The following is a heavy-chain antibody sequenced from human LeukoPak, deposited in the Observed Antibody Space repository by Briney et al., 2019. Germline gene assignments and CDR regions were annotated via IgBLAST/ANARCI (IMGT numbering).Heavy chain of an antibody. D-gene: IGHD3-22*01. CDR1: GFTVSSNY. J-gene: IGHJ4*02. CDR2: INSDGSST. Sequence: GGSLRLSCAASGFTVSSNYMSWVRQAPGKGLVWVSRINSDGSSTSYADSVKGRFTISRDNAKNTLYLQMNSLRAEDTAVYYCARGGYYYDSSGYYYGYWGQGTLVTVSS. CDR3: ARGGYYYDSSGYYYGY. V-gene: IGHV3-74*01.